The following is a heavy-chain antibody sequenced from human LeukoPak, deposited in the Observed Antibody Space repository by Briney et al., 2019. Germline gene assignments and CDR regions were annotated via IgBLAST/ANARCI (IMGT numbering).Heavy chain of an antibody. V-gene: IGHV1-18*01. J-gene: IGHJ6*03. CDR3: ARVHRDDYGDYGYYYYYMDV. CDR1: GYTVSSYG. Sequence: ASVKVSCKASGYTVSSYGISWVRQAPGQGLEWMGWISGDNGNTKYAQKFQGRVTMTTDTSTSTAYMELRSLRSEDTAVYYCARVHRDDYGDYGYYYYYMDVWGKGTTVTVSS. CDR2: ISGDNGNT. D-gene: IGHD4-17*01.